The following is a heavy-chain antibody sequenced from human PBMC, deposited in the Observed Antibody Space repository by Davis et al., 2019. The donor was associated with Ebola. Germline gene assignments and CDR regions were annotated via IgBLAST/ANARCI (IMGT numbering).Heavy chain of an antibody. D-gene: IGHD5-18*01. CDR3: ARGWLRVGMDV. J-gene: IGHJ6*04. V-gene: IGHV6-1*01. Sequence: HSQTLSLTCSISGYSVSSGGWNWIRQSSSRGLEWPGRTYFNSKYYSDYAVSVRGRITINPDTSKNQFSLQLNSVTPEDTALYYCARGWLRVGMDVGGEGTTVTVSP. CDR1: GYSVSSGG. CDR2: TYFNSKYYS.